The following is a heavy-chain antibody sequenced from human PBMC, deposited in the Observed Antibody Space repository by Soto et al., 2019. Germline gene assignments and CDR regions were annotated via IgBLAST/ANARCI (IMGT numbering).Heavy chain of an antibody. Sequence: SETLSLTCAVSGGSISSGGYSWSWIWQPPGKGLEWIGYIYHSGSTYYNPSLKSRVTISVDRSKNQFSLKLSSVTAADTAVYYCARGLYLRPETNYYDSSGARGAFDIWGQGTMVTVSS. V-gene: IGHV4-30-2*01. CDR2: IYHSGST. D-gene: IGHD3-22*01. CDR3: ARGLYLRPETNYYDSSGARGAFDI. CDR1: GGSISSGGYS. J-gene: IGHJ3*02.